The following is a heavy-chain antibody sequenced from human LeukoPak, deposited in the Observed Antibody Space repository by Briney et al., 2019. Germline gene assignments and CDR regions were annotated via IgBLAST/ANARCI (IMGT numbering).Heavy chain of an antibody. Sequence: GGSLRLSCAASGFTFSSFSMNWVRQAPGKGLEWVSYISGSSSIGYYADSVKGRFTISRDNAKNSLYLQMNSLRAEDTAVYYCARDLSWWGQGTTVTVSS. D-gene: IGHD6-13*01. V-gene: IGHV3-48*04. CDR1: GFTFSSFS. CDR3: ARDLSW. CDR2: ISGSSSIG. J-gene: IGHJ6*02.